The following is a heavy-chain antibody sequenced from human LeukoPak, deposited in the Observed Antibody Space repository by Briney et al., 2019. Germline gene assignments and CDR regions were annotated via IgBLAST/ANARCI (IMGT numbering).Heavy chain of an antibody. CDR3: ARGAYYYED. CDR1: GFTLSNHS. V-gene: IGHV3-48*01. CDR2: ISSSSSTI. Sequence: GGSLRLSCAASGFTLSNHSMNWVRQAPRKGPEWVSYISSSSSTIYYPDSVKGRFTISRENAKNSLYLQMNSLRAEDTAVYYCARGAYYYEDWGQGTLVTVSS. J-gene: IGHJ4*02. D-gene: IGHD3-22*01.